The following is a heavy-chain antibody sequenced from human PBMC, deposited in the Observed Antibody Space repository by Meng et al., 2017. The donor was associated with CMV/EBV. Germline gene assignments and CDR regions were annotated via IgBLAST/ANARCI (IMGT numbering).Heavy chain of an antibody. V-gene: IGHV1-8*01. J-gene: IGHJ6*02. Sequence: ASVKVSCKASGYTFTSHDINWVRQATGQGLEWMGWMNPNSGNTGYAQKFQGRVTMTRNTSISTAYMELSSLRSEDTAVYYCARGPYCSSTSCYVAFVYYYYYGMDVWGQGTTVTVSS. CDR3: ARGPYCSSTSCYVAFVYYYYYGMDV. CDR2: MNPNSGNT. D-gene: IGHD2-2*01. CDR1: GYTFTSHD.